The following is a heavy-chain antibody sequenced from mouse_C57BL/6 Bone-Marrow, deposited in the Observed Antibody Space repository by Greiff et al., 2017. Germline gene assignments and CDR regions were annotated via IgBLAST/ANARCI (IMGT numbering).Heavy chain of an antibody. CDR2: IRSKSNNYAT. J-gene: IGHJ1*03. Sequence: EVKLQESGGGLVQPKGSLKLSCAASGFSFNTYAMNWVRQAPGKGLEWVARIRSKSNNYATYYADSVKDRFTISRDDSESMHYLQMNNLKTEDTAMYYCVRHEGWLLDWYFDVWGTGTTVTVSS. D-gene: IGHD2-3*01. CDR1: GFSFNTYA. V-gene: IGHV10-1*01. CDR3: VRHEGWLLDWYFDV.